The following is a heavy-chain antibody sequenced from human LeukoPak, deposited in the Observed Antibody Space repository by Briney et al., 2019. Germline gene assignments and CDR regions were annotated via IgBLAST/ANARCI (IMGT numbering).Heavy chain of an antibody. D-gene: IGHD3-22*01. CDR1: GFTFSSYW. J-gene: IGHJ3*02. CDR2: IKQDGSEK. CDR3: ARVGSPPSDYYDSSGYFSGAFDI. Sequence: GGSLRLSCAASGFTFSSYWMSWVRQAPGKGLEWVANIKQDGSEKYYVDSVKGRFTISRDNAKNSLYLQMNSLRAEDTAVYYCARVGSPPSDYYDSSGYFSGAFDIWGQGTMVTVSS. V-gene: IGHV3-7*01.